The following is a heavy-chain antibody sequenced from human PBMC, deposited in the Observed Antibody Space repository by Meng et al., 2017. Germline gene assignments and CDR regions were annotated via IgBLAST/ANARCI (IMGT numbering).Heavy chain of an antibody. V-gene: IGHV3-7*01. CDR1: GFTFSSYW. CDR3: ARSEPYYYYGMDV. CDR2: IKQDGSEK. J-gene: IGHJ6*02. Sequence: GESLKISCAASGFTFSSYWMSWVRQAPGKGLEWVANIKQDGSEKYYVDSVKGRFTISRDNAKNSLYLQMNSLRAEDTAVYYCARSEPYYYYGMDVWGQGTTVTVSS.